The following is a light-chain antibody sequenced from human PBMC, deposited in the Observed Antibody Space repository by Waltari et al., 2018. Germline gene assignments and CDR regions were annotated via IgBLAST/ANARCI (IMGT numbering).Light chain of an antibody. J-gene: IGLJ2*01. CDR2: EVS. Sequence: QSALAQPPSASGSPGQLVPISCTGTSSDVGGYNYFSWYQQHPGKAPKLMIYEVSKRPSGVPDRFSGSKSGNTASLTVSGLQAEDEAAYYCSSYAGSNFVVFGGGTKVTVL. V-gene: IGLV2-8*01. CDR1: SSDVGGYNY. CDR3: SSYAGSNFVV.